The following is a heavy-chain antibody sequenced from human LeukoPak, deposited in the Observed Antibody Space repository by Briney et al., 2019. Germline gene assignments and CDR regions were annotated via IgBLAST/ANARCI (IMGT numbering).Heavy chain of an antibody. CDR3: ARDDSVTSYYYDSSPVDY. CDR2: INPNNGGT. Sequence: ASVKVSCKASGYTFTGYYMHWVRQAPGQGLEWMGWINPNNGGTNYAQKFQGRVTMTRDTSISTAYMELSRLRSDDTAVYYCARDDSVTSYYYDSSPVDYWGQGTLVTVSS. CDR1: GYTFTGYY. D-gene: IGHD3-22*01. V-gene: IGHV1-2*02. J-gene: IGHJ4*02.